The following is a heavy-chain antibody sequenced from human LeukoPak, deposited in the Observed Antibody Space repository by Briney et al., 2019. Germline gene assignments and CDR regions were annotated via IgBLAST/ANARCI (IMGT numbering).Heavy chain of an antibody. CDR2: ISGSGSST. Sequence: GGSLRLSCAASGFTFSTYAMTWVRQAPGKGLEWVSGISGSGSSTYYADSVKGRFTISRDNSKNTLYLQMNSLRAEDTAVYYCAKDHTYSGNYFFGSWGQGTLVTVSS. V-gene: IGHV3-23*01. CDR3: AKDHTYSGNYFFGS. CDR1: GFTFSTYA. D-gene: IGHD1-26*01. J-gene: IGHJ4*02.